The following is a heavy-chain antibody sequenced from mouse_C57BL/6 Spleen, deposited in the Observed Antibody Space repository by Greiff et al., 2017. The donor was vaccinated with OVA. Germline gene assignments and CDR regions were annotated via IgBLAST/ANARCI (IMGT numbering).Heavy chain of an antibody. CDR3: GREYGSSYAMDY. CDR2: IYPGDGDT. J-gene: IGHJ4*01. CDR1: GYAFSSYW. V-gene: IGHV1-80*01. Sequence: VQLQESGAELVKPGASVKISCKASGYAFSSYWMNWVKQRPGKGLEWIGQIYPGDGDTNYNGKFKGKATLTADKASSTAYMQLSSQTSEEAAVYVCGREYGSSYAMDYWGQGTSVTVSS. D-gene: IGHD1-1*01.